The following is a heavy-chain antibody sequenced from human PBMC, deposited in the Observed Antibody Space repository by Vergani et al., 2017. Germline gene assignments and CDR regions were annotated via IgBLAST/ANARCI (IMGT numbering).Heavy chain of an antibody. J-gene: IGHJ6*03. CDR1: NYSIGRDYF. CDR3: ARVQELYDFWSGYRVRYYYYMDV. Sequence: QVHLQESGPGLVKPSETLSLTCSVSNYSIGRDYFWGWIRRSPGKGLEYIASIYHGGMTYYNPSLKSRATISIDTSENVISLRLTSVTAADTAVYYCARVQELYDFWSGYRVRYYYYMDVWGKGTTVTVSS. D-gene: IGHD3-3*01. CDR2: IYHGGMT. V-gene: IGHV4-38-2*02.